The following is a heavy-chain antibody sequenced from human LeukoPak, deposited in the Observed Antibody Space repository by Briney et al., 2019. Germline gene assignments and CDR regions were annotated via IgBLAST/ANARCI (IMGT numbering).Heavy chain of an antibody. D-gene: IGHD3-22*01. CDR3: AKDKSYYDSSGYYYWFDP. CDR1: GFTFSSYA. CDR2: ISGSGGST. Sequence: GGSLRLSCAASGFTFSSYAMSWVRQAPGKGLEWVSAISGSGGSTYYADSVKGRFTISRDNSKNTLYLQMDSLRAEDTAVYYCAKDKSYYDSSGYYYWFDPWGQGTLVTVS. J-gene: IGHJ5*02. V-gene: IGHV3-23*01.